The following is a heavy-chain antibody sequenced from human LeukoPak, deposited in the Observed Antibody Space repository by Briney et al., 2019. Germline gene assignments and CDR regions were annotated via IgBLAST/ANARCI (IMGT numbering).Heavy chain of an antibody. CDR3: ARGPSVTSIGGP. J-gene: IGHJ5*02. Sequence: SETLSLTCTVSGGSISTYYWSWIRQPPEKGLEWIGYTYYGGSTKFNPSHKSRVAISVDTSKKQFSLNLTSVTAADTAVYYCARGPSVTSIGGPWGQGTLVTVSA. CDR2: TYYGGST. D-gene: IGHD4-17*01. V-gene: IGHV4-59*01. CDR1: GGSISTYY.